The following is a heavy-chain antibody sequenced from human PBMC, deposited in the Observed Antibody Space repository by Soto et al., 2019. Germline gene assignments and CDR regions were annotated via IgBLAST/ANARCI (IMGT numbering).Heavy chain of an antibody. J-gene: IGHJ4*02. CDR3: ARAVGPYDY. V-gene: IGHV3-33*01. CDR1: GFAFSTYG. Sequence: QVQLVESGGGVVQPGMSLRLSCAASGFAFSTYGIHWVRQAPGKGLEWVAVIWYDGSNKYYADSVKGRFTISRDNSKNTLYLQMESLRAEDTAVYYCARAVGPYDYWGQGTLVTVSS. CDR2: IWYDGSNK. D-gene: IGHD1-26*01.